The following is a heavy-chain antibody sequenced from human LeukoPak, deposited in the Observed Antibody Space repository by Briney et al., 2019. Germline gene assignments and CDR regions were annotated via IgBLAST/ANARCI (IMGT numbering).Heavy chain of an antibody. CDR3: ARDQEVRYSSSWYYYYYMDV. D-gene: IGHD6-13*01. CDR1: GFTFSSYE. J-gene: IGHJ6*03. CDR2: ISASGTGT. V-gene: IGHV3-48*03. Sequence: GGSLRLSCVASGFTFSSYEMNWVRQAPGKGLEWISYISASGTGTHYADSVKGRFTVSRDNAKNSVYLQMNSLRAEDTAVYYCARDQEVRYSSSWYYYYYMDVWGKGTTVTVSS.